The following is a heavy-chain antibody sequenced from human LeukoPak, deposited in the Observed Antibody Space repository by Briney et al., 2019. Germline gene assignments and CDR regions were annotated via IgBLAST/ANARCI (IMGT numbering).Heavy chain of an antibody. Sequence: SETLSLTCAVYGGSFSGYYWSWIRQPPGKGLEWIGEINHSGSTNYNPSLKSRVIISVDTSKNQFSLKLSSVTAADTAVYYCARVRGAARRPYDYWGQGTLVTVSS. D-gene: IGHD6-6*01. V-gene: IGHV4-34*01. CDR1: GGSFSGYY. CDR2: INHSGST. J-gene: IGHJ4*02. CDR3: ARVRGAARRPYDY.